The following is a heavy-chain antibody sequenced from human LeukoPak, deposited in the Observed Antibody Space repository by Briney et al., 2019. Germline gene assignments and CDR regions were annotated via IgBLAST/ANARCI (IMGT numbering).Heavy chain of an antibody. CDR1: GSSISSGDYY. J-gene: IGHJ4*02. CDR3: ARASYSYDISGWVPFDY. V-gene: IGHV4-61*02. CDR2: IYTSGST. D-gene: IGHD3-22*01. Sequence: KASETLSLTCTVSGSSISSGDYYWSWIRQPAGKGLEWIGRIYTSGSTTYNPSLKSRVTISGDTSENQFSLRLSSVTAADTAVYYCARASYSYDISGWVPFDYWGQGTLVTVSS.